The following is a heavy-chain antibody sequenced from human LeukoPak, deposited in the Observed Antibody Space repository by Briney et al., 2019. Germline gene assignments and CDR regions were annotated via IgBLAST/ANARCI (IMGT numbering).Heavy chain of an antibody. CDR2: ISYDGSNK. V-gene: IGHV3-30*18. J-gene: IGHJ5*02. CDR3: AKDGISYGSGSYCSS. D-gene: IGHD3-10*01. CDR1: GFTFSSCA. Sequence: GGSLRLSCAASGFTFSSCAMHWVRQAPGKGLEWVALISYDGSNKVYADSVKGRFTISRDNSENTMYLQMNSLRTEDTAVYYCAKDGISYGSGSYCSSWGQGTLVTVSS.